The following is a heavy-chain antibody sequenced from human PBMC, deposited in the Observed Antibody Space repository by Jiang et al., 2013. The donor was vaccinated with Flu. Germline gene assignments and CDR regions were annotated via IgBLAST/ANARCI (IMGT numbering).Heavy chain of an antibody. CDR3: AKDRQVAAAGTGRRLTAEKFDY. D-gene: IGHD6-13*01. J-gene: IGHJ4*02. V-gene: IGHV3-23*01. Sequence: VQLLESGGGLVQPGGSLRLSCAASGFTFSSYAMSWVRQAPGKGLEWVSAISGSGGSTYYADSVKGRFTISRDNSKNTLYLQMNSLRAEDTAVYYCAKDRQVAAAGTGRRLTAEKFDYWGQGTLVTVSS. CDR1: GFTFSSYA. CDR2: ISGSGGST.